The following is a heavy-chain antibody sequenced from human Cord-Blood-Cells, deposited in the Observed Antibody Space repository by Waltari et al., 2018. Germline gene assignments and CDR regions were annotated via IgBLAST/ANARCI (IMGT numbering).Heavy chain of an antibody. CDR2: INHSGIT. CDR1: GGSFSGYY. J-gene: IGHJ4*02. CDR3: ARQVKVGATDY. V-gene: IGHV4-34*01. Sequence: QVQLQQWGAGLLKPSETLSLTCAVYGGSFSGYYWSWICQPPGKGLEWIGEINHSGITNYNPALKSRVTISVDTSKNQFSLKLSSVTAADTAVYYCARQVKVGATDYWGQGTLVTVSS. D-gene: IGHD1-26*01.